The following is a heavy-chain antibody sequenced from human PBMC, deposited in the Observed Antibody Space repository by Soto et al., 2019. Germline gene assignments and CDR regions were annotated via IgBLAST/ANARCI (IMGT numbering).Heavy chain of an antibody. V-gene: IGHV3-23*01. D-gene: IGHD1-26*01. CDR1: GFTFSDYA. CDR2: VSGSGSNT. CDR3: AKSIVAATHSVLNYYFDY. Sequence: GGSLRLSCVASGFTFSDYAMSWVRQAPGKGLEWVSVVSGSGSNTYYADSVKGRFTVFRDSSKNTFYLQMNSLRAEDTAIYYCAKSIVAATHSVLNYYFDYWGQGTLVTVSS. J-gene: IGHJ4*02.